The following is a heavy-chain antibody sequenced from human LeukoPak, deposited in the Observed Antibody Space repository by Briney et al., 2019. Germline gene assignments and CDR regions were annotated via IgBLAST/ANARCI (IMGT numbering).Heavy chain of an antibody. D-gene: IGHD2-15*01. CDR3: ARVVRCSGGSCYSDDY. Sequence: GASVKVSCKASGYTFTSYGISWVRQAPGQGLEWMGWISAYNGNTNYAQKLQGRVTMTTDTSTSTAYMELRSLRSDDTAVYYCARVVRCSGGSCYSDDYWGQGTLVTVSS. J-gene: IGHJ4*02. CDR2: ISAYNGNT. CDR1: GYTFTSYG. V-gene: IGHV1-18*01.